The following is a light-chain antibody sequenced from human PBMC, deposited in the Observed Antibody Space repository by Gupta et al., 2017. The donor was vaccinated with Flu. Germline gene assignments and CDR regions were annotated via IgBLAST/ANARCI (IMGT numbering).Light chain of an antibody. CDR2: KDN. Sequence: SYELTQPPSVSVSPGQTARITCSGDVLSKQYAYWYQQKTGQATLVVILKDNERSPGIPGRFSGSSAGTTVTLTISGVQAEDEGDYYCQSVNRNDAWVFGEGTKLTVL. CDR1: VLSKQY. CDR3: QSVNRNDAWV. J-gene: IGLJ2*01. V-gene: IGLV3-25*02.